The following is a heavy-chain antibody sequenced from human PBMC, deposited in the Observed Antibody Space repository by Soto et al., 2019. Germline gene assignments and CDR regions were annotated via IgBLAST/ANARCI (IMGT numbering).Heavy chain of an antibody. CDR3: ARHSLLGYDSSGYYPGY. D-gene: IGHD3-22*01. V-gene: IGHV5-51*01. Sequence: GESLKISCKGSGYSFTSYWIGWVRQMPGKGLEWMGIIYPGDSDTRYGPSFQGQVTISADKSISTAYLQWSSLKASDTAMYYCARHSLLGYDSSGYYPGYWGQGTLVTVSS. J-gene: IGHJ4*02. CDR1: GYSFTSYW. CDR2: IYPGDSDT.